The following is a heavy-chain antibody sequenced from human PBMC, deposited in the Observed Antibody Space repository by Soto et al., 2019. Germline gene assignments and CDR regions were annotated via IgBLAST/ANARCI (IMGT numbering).Heavy chain of an antibody. V-gene: IGHV3-23*01. Sequence: GALRLSCAASGFTLRSYAMSWVRQAPGKGLEWVSGISGSGGVTYYADSVKGRFTISRDTSKNTLYLQMNSLRAEDTAVYFCAKGKDVVVVPAIDYWGQGTLVTVSS. D-gene: IGHD2-2*01. CDR3: AKGKDVVVVPAIDY. CDR1: GFTLRSYA. CDR2: ISGSGGVT. J-gene: IGHJ4*02.